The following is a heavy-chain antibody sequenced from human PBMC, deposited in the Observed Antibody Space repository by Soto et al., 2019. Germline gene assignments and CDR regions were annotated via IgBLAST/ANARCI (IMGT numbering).Heavy chain of an antibody. CDR1: VFTCSSAW. CDR2: IKSKTVGGTT. D-gene: IGHD3-10*01. Sequence: WGSLRLSCAASVFTCSSAWMSWFRQAPGKGLEWVGRIKSKTVGGTTDYAAPVKGGFTISRDDSKNTLYLQMNSLKTEDTAVYYCTTTMVRGNYYFDYWGQGTLVTVSS. J-gene: IGHJ4*02. CDR3: TTTMVRGNYYFDY. V-gene: IGHV3-15*01.